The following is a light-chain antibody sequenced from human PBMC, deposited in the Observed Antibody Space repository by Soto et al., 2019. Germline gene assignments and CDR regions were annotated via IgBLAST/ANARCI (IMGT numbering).Light chain of an antibody. V-gene: IGKV1D-16*01. CDR2: GAS. Sequence: DVQITQSPSSLSSSVGDTVTITCLSSQSISTWLAWYQQKPNKAPKSLISGASNLQSGVPSRFSGSGSGTDFTLTISSLQPEDFATYYCQQFYTFPLTFGGGTKVDIK. J-gene: IGKJ4*01. CDR1: QSISTW. CDR3: QQFYTFPLT.